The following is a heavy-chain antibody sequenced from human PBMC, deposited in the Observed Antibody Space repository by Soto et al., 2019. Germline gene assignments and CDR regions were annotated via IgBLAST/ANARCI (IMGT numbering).Heavy chain of an antibody. V-gene: IGHV6-1*01. CDR1: GDSVSSNSAA. CDR3: AKGDNLGPKTGYAFDP. D-gene: IGHD5-12*01. Sequence: PSQTLSLTCAISGDSVSSNSAAWNWIRHSPSRGLEWLGRTYYRSKWYNDYAVSMRSRITINPDTTKNQFSLQLNSVTPEDTAVYFCAKGDNLGPKTGYAFDPWGQGIMVTVSS. CDR2: TYYRSKWYN. J-gene: IGHJ5*02.